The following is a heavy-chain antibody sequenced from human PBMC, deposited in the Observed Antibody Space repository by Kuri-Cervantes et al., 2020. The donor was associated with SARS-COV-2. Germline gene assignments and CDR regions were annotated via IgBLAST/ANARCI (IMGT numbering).Heavy chain of an antibody. CDR3: ARHRPTSGYFQH. D-gene: IGHD2-2*01. Sequence: SQTLSLTCAVYGGSFSGYYWSWIRQPPGKGLEWIGEINHSGSTNYNPSLKSRVTISVDTSKNQFSLKLSSVTAADTAVYCCARHRPTSGYFQHWGQGTLVTVSS. V-gene: IGHV4-34*01. CDR2: INHSGST. J-gene: IGHJ1*01. CDR1: GGSFSGYY.